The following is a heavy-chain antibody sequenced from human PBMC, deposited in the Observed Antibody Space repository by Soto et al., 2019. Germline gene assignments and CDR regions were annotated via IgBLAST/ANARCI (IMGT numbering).Heavy chain of an antibody. CDR2: ISYDGSNK. CDR3: ARDRLRYNWNDFPYYYYGMDV. Sequence: GGAPRLSCAASGFTFRSYAMHWVRPAPGKGLGWGAVISYDGSNKYYADSVKGRFTISRDNSKNTLYLQMNSLRAEDTAVYYCARDRLRYNWNDFPYYYYGMDVWGQGTTVTVSS. V-gene: IGHV3-30-3*01. CDR1: GFTFRSYA. J-gene: IGHJ6*02. D-gene: IGHD1-1*01.